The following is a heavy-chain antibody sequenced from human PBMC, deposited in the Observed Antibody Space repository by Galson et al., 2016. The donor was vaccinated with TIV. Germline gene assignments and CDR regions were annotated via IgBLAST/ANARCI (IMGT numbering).Heavy chain of an antibody. J-gene: IGHJ6*02. CDR2: TYSNGDT. CDR1: GISVTDNF. V-gene: IGHV3-53*05. CDR3: ARDRVVDATYYYYYYGMDV. Sequence: SLRLSCAGSGISVTDNFITWVRQAPGKGLEWISTTYSNGDTYYPDSVKGRFTISRDNSKNTLYLQMNGLRAEDTAVYYCARDRVVDATYYYYYYGMDVWGQGTAVTVSS. D-gene: IGHD1-26*01.